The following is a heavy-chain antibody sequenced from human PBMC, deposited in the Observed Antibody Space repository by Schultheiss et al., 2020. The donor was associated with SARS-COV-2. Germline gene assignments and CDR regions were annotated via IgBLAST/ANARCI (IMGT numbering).Heavy chain of an antibody. CDR1: GFTFSSYS. Sequence: ASVKVSCAASGFTFSSYSISWVRQAPGQGLEWMGWMNGDGVNAGYAEKFQGRATMTSDSSIETAYMELNSLTSDDTAVYYCARGWTREHSLLGAYWGQGTRVTVSS. J-gene: IGHJ4*02. D-gene: IGHD1-26*01. V-gene: IGHV1-8*02. CDR2: MNGDGVNA. CDR3: ARGWTREHSLLGAY.